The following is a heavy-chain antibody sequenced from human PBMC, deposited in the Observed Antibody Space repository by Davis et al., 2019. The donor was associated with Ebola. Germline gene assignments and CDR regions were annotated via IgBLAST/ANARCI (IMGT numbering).Heavy chain of an antibody. J-gene: IGHJ4*02. CDR1: GGTFSSYA. CDR2: IIPILGIA. Sequence: SVKVSCKASGGTFSSYAISWVRQAPGQGLEWMGRIIPILGIANYAQKFQGRVTITADKSTSTAYMELSSLRSEDTAVYYCARDIFPYSSGWYYFDYWGQGTLVTVSS. D-gene: IGHD6-19*01. V-gene: IGHV1-69*04. CDR3: ARDIFPYSSGWYYFDY.